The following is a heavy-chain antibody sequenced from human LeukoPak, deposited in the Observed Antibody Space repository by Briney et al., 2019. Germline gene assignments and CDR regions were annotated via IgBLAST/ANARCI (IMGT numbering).Heavy chain of an antibody. J-gene: IGHJ4*02. D-gene: IGHD3-10*01. CDR3: ARDGYATGSHDY. CDR2: IRQDGSAK. V-gene: IGHV3-7*04. CDR1: GFTFTSDW. Sequence: PGGSLRLSCAASGFTFTSDWMTWVRQAPGKGLELVANIRQDGSAKSYVDSVKGRFTVSRDNAQNSLYLQMNSLRAEDTAVYYCARDGYATGSHDYWGQGTLVTVSS.